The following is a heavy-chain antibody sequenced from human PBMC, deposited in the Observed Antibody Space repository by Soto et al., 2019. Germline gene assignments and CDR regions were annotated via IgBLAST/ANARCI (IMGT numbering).Heavy chain of an antibody. Sequence: QVRLVESGGGVVQPGRSLRLSCAASGFTFSSYALHWVRQAPGKGLEWVAVISYDGSDKYYSESVKGRFTISRDNFKTTIDLEMNSLRPEDSAVYYCVRDETVILVELAHWGQGAPVIFSS. CDR3: VRDETVILVELAH. J-gene: IGHJ4*02. V-gene: IGHV3-30-3*01. D-gene: IGHD2-21*01. CDR1: GFTFSSYA. CDR2: ISYDGSDK.